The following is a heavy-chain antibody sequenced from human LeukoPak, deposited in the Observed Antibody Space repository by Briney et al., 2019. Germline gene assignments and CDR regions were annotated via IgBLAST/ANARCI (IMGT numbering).Heavy chain of an antibody. Sequence: GGSLRLSCSASGFTFNRSYLHWVRQAPGKGLEFVSHISSNGATTYYADSVKGRFTISRDNAKNSLYLQMNSLRVEDTAFYYCAKDNRRHYTSGPNPDSLHWGQGALVTVSS. V-gene: IGHV3-64*04. CDR1: GFTFNRSY. CDR2: ISSNGATT. D-gene: IGHD6-19*01. J-gene: IGHJ4*02. CDR3: AKDNRRHYTSGPNPDSLH.